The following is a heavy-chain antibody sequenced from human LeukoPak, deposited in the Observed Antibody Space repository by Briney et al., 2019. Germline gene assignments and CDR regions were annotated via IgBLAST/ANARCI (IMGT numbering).Heavy chain of an antibody. J-gene: IGHJ4*02. D-gene: IGHD6-19*01. CDR1: GFTFSSYA. V-gene: IGHV3-23*01. CDR2: ISGSGGST. Sequence: PGGSLRLSXAASGFTFSSYAMSWVRQAPGKGLEWVSVISGSGGSTYYADSVKGRFTISRDNSKNTLYLQMNSLRAEDTAVYYCAKDPLSSGWYGRTYYFDYWGQGTLVTVSS. CDR3: AKDPLSSGWYGRTYYFDY.